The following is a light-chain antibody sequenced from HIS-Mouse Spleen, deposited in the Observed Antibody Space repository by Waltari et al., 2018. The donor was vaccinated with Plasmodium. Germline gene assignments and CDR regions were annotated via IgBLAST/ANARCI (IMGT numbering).Light chain of an antibody. J-gene: IGLJ1*01. V-gene: IGLV2-23*01. Sequence: QSALAQPASVSGSPGPSIPIPCTGTSSSVGSYNLVSWYQQHPGKAPKLMIYEGSKRPSGVSNRFSGSKSGNTASLTISGLQAEDEADYYCCSYAGSSTYVFGTGTKVTVL. CDR1: SSSVGSYNL. CDR3: CSYAGSSTYV. CDR2: EGS.